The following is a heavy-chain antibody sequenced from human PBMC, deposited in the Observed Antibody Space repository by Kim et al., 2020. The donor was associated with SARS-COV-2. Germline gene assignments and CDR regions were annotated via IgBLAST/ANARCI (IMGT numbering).Heavy chain of an antibody. Sequence: GGSLRLSCAASGFTFRNYWMSWVRQAPGKGLEWVASVKEDGSDKYYMESVRSRFTISRDNAKNSLYLQMNSLRAEDTAVYYCARGNLPTDYYFDYWGQGTLVTVSS. CDR1: GFTFRNYW. V-gene: IGHV3-7*01. CDR2: VKEDGSDK. J-gene: IGHJ4*02. D-gene: IGHD2-2*01. CDR3: ARGNLPTDYYFDY.